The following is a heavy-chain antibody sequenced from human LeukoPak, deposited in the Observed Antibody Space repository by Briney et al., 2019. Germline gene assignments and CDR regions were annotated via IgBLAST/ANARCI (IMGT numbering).Heavy chain of an antibody. J-gene: IGHJ6*02. D-gene: IGHD6-19*01. V-gene: IGHV4-59*12. CDR2: IYHSGST. Sequence: SETLSLTCTVSGGSISSYYWSWIRQPPGKGLEWIGEIYHSGSTNYNPSLKSRVTISVDKSKNQFSLKLSSVTAADTAVYYCARGGGGWYEDYYYGMDVWGQGTTVTVSS. CDR3: ARGGGGWYEDYYYGMDV. CDR1: GGSISSYY.